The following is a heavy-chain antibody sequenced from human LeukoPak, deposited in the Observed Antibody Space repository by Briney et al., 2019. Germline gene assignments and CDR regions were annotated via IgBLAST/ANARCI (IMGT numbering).Heavy chain of an antibody. D-gene: IGHD3-22*01. Sequence: GGSLRLSCAGSGFTFSSYGMHWVRQAPGTGLEWVAVIWYDGSNKYYADSVKGRFTISRDNSKNTLYLQMNSLRAEDTAVYYCARVTPPTYYYDSSGPWVAFDIWGQGTMVTVSS. CDR3: ARVTPPTYYYDSSGPWVAFDI. J-gene: IGHJ3*02. CDR2: IWYDGSNK. V-gene: IGHV3-33*01. CDR1: GFTFSSYG.